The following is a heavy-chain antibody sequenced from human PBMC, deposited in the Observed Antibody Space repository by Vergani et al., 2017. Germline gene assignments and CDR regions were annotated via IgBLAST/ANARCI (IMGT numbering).Heavy chain of an antibody. V-gene: IGHV3-13*01. CDR3: ARSPNRGGSPYWYFDL. CDR1: GFPFSSYD. Sequence: EVQLVESGGGLVQPGGSLSLSCAASGFPFSSYDMHWVRQATGKGLEWVSAIGTAGDTYYPGSVKGRFTISREKAKNSLYLQMNSLRAGDTAVYYCARSPNRGGSPYWYFDLWGRGTLVTVSS. CDR2: IGTAGDT. D-gene: IGHD3-16*01. J-gene: IGHJ2*01.